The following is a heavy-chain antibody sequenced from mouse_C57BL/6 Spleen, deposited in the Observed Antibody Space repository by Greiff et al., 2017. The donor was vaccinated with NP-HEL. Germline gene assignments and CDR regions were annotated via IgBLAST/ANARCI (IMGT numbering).Heavy chain of an antibody. CDR3: TGGFYGNYLFDY. Sequence: QVQLQQSGAELVRPGASVTLSCKASGYTFTDYEMHWVKQTPVHGLEWIGAIDPETGGTAYNQKFKGKAILTADKSSSTAYMELRSLTSEDSAVYYCTGGFYGNYLFDYWGQGTTLTVSS. CDR1: GYTFTDYE. D-gene: IGHD2-1*01. V-gene: IGHV1-15*01. CDR2: IDPETGGT. J-gene: IGHJ2*01.